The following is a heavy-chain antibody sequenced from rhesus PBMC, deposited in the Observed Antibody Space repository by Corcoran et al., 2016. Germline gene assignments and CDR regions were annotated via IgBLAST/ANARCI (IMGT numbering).Heavy chain of an antibody. CDR1: GYSLRTGHF. CDR3: VRGPPPDN. CDR2: VSGPTGCS. J-gene: IGHJ4*01. V-gene: IGHV4-99*01. Sequence: QVQLQESGPGLVKPSETLSLTCSVSGYSLRTGHFWGWIRQPPGKGLEYIGYVSGPTGCSYYCNSSLESRVTISKDTSTNMFFLTLSSVTAADTAVYFCVRGPPPDNWGQGVLVTVSS.